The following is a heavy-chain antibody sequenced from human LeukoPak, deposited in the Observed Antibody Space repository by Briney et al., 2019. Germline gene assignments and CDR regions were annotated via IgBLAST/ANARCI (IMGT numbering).Heavy chain of an antibody. CDR2: VNRDGSET. J-gene: IGHJ6*02. CDR1: GFTRSNHW. Sequence: AGGSLRLSFAASGFTRSNHWMTWVRQVPGRGPEWVANVNRDGSETYYLDSVKGRFTISKDNAKNSLYLQMNSLRAEDTALYHCARNNGMDVWGQGTTVIVSS. CDR3: ARNNGMDV. V-gene: IGHV3-7*03.